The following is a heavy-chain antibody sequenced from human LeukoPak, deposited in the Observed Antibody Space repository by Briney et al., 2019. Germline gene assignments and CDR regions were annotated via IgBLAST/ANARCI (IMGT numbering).Heavy chain of an antibody. Sequence: GASVNVSCKPSGYPFTRYYMQWVRQAPGHGREGLGRINPNIGGTNYAQKFQGRVTMTRDTSISTAYMELSRLRSDDTAVYYCARDPSTTVTTSSNWFDPWGEGALVTVSS. D-gene: IGHD4-11*01. CDR1: GYPFTRYY. CDR2: INPNIGGT. V-gene: IGHV1-2*06. J-gene: IGHJ5*02. CDR3: ARDPSTTVTTSSNWFDP.